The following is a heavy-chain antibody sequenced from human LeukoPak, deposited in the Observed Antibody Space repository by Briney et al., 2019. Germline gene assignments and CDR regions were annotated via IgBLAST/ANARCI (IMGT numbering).Heavy chain of an antibody. D-gene: IGHD3-22*01. J-gene: IGHJ4*02. CDR1: GFIVTGNY. Sequence: GGSLRLSCAASGFIVTGNYMSWVRQAPGKGLEWVSVIYSSDNSYYADSVKGRFTISRDKSKNTLYLQMNNLRAEDTAVYYCTSEEYDSPGGYWGQGTLVTVSS. CDR2: IYSSDNS. CDR3: TSEEYDSPGGY. V-gene: IGHV3-53*01.